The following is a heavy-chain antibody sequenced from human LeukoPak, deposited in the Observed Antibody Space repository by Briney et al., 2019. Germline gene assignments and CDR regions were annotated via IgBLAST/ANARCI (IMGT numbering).Heavy chain of an antibody. CDR2: IYYSGST. D-gene: IGHD3-3*01. V-gene: IGHV4-39*01. J-gene: IGHJ4*02. Sequence: SETLSLTCTVSGGSISSSSYYWGWIRQPPGKGLEWIGSIYYSGSTYYNPSLKSRVTISVDTSKNQFSLKLSSVTAADTAVYYCASRITIFGVVGPYYFDYWGQGTLVTVSS. CDR1: GGSISSSSYY. CDR3: ASRITIFGVVGPYYFDY.